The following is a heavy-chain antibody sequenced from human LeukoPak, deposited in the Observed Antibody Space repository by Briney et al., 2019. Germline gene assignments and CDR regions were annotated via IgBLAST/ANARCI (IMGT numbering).Heavy chain of an antibody. J-gene: IGHJ6*03. Sequence: PGGSLRLSCAASGFTFSSYGMHWVRQAPGKGLEWVAVISYHGSNENYADSVKGRFTISRDNARNSLYLQMNSLRAEDTAVYYCARDPYSGTYGDTYYYYMDVWGKGTTVTISS. CDR2: ISYHGSNE. CDR3: ARDPYSGTYGDTYYYYMDV. V-gene: IGHV3-30*03. CDR1: GFTFSSYG. D-gene: IGHD1-26*01.